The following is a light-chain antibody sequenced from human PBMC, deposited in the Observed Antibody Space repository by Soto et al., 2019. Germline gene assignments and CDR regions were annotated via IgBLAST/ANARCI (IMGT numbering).Light chain of an antibody. Sequence: QSALTQPASVSWSPGQSITISCTGTSSDVGGYNYVSWYQQHPVKAPKLMIYDVTNRPSGVSDRFSGSKSGNTASLTISGLQAEDEADYYCSSYTSSSTPDVFGTGTKVTVL. CDR2: DVT. CDR3: SSYTSSSTPDV. V-gene: IGLV2-14*01. J-gene: IGLJ1*01. CDR1: SSDVGGYNY.